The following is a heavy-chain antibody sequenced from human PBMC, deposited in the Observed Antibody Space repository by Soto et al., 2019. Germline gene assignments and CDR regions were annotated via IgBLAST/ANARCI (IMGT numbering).Heavy chain of an antibody. CDR3: ARDYRPNYDFWSGYSLYYYYGMDV. V-gene: IGHV1-18*01. CDR2: ISAYNGNT. CDR1: GYTFTSYG. Sequence: ASVKVSCKASGYTFTSYGISWVRQAPGQGLEWMGWISAYNGNTNYAQKLQGRVTTTTDTSTSTAYMELRSLRSDDTAVYYCARDYRPNYDFWSGYSLYYYYGMDVWGQGTTVTVSS. D-gene: IGHD3-3*01. J-gene: IGHJ6*02.